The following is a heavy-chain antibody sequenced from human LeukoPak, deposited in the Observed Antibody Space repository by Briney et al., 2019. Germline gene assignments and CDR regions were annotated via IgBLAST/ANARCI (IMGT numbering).Heavy chain of an antibody. CDR2: ISSSSSYI. Sequence: GGSLRLSCAASGFAFSTYWMSWLRQAPGKGLEWVSSISSSSSYIYYADSVKGRFTISRDNAKNSLYLQMNSLRAEDTAVYYCATYNYYGSGSYPHWGQGTLVTVSS. CDR3: ATYNYYGSGSYPH. CDR1: GFAFSTYW. V-gene: IGHV3-21*01. D-gene: IGHD3-10*01. J-gene: IGHJ4*02.